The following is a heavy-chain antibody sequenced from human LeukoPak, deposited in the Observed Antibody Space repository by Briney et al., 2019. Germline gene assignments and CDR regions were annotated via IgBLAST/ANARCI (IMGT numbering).Heavy chain of an antibody. J-gene: IGHJ4*02. CDR2: ISPNGDNT. Sequence: GGSLRLSCSASGFRFSAYAMHWVRQAPGKGLEYVSAISPNGDNTYYADSVRGRFSISRDNTKNTLYLQMNSLRPEDTAVYYCVPKGNEGYWGQGTLVTVSS. D-gene: IGHD1-1*01. V-gene: IGHV3-64D*06. CDR3: VPKGNEGY. CDR1: GFRFSAYA.